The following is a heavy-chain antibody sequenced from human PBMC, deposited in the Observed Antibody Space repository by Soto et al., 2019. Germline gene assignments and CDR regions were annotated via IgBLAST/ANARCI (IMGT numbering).Heavy chain of an antibody. J-gene: IGHJ6*02. Sequence: PGGSLRLSCAASGFTVSNYDMVWVRQAPGKGLEWVSDIIDSGASTYYADSVKGRFTISRDNSKNTLYLQMNSLRAEDTAVYYCARDLGSGDPDSYYYYYYGMDVWGQGTTVTVSS. V-gene: IGHV3-23*01. CDR1: GFTVSNYD. CDR3: ARDLGSGDPDSYYYYYYGMDV. CDR2: IIDSGAST.